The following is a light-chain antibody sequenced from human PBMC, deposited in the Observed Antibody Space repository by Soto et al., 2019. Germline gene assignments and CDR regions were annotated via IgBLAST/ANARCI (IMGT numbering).Light chain of an antibody. V-gene: IGKV1-33*01. J-gene: IGKJ4*01. Sequence: DVQMTQSPSSLSASVGDRVIITCKANQSIANFLNWFQHKPGEAPKLLISDASHLELGVPSRFSGSRSGTDFVLDISNLQSEDVATYLCQQYEDLPLTFGGGTKVDI. CDR3: QQYEDLPLT. CDR1: QSIANF. CDR2: DAS.